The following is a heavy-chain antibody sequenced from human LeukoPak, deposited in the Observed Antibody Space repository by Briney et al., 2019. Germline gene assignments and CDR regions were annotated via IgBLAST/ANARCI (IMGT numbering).Heavy chain of an antibody. V-gene: IGHV4-59*01. J-gene: IGHJ4*02. D-gene: IGHD3-10*01. CDR3: ARVRDRYGETDY. Sequence: ETLSLTCTVSGGYMSSNYWGWIRRPPGKGLEWIGYIHHTRGATYSPSLRSRLSLSIGTSRNQFSLRLNSVTPADTAVYFCARVRDRYGETDYWGQGALVTVSS. CDR1: GGYMSSNY. CDR2: IHHTRGA.